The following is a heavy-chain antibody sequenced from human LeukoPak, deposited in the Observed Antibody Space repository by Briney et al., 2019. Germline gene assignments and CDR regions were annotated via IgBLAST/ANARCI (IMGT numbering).Heavy chain of an antibody. Sequence: GGSLRLSCAASGFTFSSYGMHWVRQAPGKGLEWVAVIWYDGSNKYYADSVKGRFTISRDNSKNTLYLQMNSLRAEDTAVYYCARETRDGYNSFDYWGQGTLVTVSS. CDR3: ARETRDGYNSFDY. CDR1: GFTFSSYG. CDR2: IWYDGSNK. J-gene: IGHJ4*02. D-gene: IGHD5-12*01. V-gene: IGHV3-33*01.